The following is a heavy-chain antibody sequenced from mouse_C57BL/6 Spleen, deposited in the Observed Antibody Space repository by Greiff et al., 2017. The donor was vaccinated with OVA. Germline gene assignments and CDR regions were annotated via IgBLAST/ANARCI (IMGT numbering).Heavy chain of an antibody. Sequence: VKLQESGPELVKPGASVKISCKASGYAFSSSWMNWVKQRPGQGLEWIGEIDPSDSYTNYNQKFKGKSTLTVDKSSSTAYMQLSSLTSEDSAVYYCARRKTGTRYFDYWGQGTTLTVSS. D-gene: IGHD4-1*01. CDR1: GYAFSSSW. J-gene: IGHJ2*01. V-gene: IGHV1S126*01. CDR2: IDPSDSYT. CDR3: ARRKTGTRYFDY.